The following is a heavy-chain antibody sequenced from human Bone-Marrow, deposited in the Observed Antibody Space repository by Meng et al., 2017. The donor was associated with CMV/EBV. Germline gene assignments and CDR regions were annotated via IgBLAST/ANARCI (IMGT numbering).Heavy chain of an antibody. Sequence: GGSLRLSCKASGYTFTTYGISWVRQAPGQGLEWMGWISTYNGNANYAQKVQGRVTLTRDTSTSTVYMELRSLTSDDTAVYYCARDGGRRSAYAPYNWFDPWGQGTPVTVSS. V-gene: IGHV1-18*01. CDR3: ARDGGRRSAYAPYNWFDP. D-gene: IGHD3-16*01. CDR1: GYTFTTYG. J-gene: IGHJ5*02. CDR2: ISTYNGNA.